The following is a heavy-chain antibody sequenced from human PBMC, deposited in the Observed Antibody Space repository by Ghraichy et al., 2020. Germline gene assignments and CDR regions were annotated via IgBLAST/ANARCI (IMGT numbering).Heavy chain of an antibody. V-gene: IGHV3-48*02. CDR3: ARDGVSGWTDGYFHR. CDR1: GFTFRSYS. Sequence: GGSLRLSCAASGFTFRSYSMNWVRQAPGKGLEWVSYINSNSETIYYADSVKGRFTISRDNAKNSLYLQMNSLRDEDTAVYYCARDGVSGWTDGYFHRWGQGTLVTVSS. J-gene: IGHJ1*01. D-gene: IGHD6-19*01. CDR2: INSNSETI.